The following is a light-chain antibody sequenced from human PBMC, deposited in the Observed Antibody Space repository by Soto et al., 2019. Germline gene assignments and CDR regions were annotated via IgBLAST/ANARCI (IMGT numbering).Light chain of an antibody. CDR1: QSVSSSC. CDR2: GAS. V-gene: IGKV3-20*01. J-gene: IGKJ1*01. CDR3: QQYGSSGT. Sequence: PGERATLSYRASQSVSSSCLAWYRQKPGQAPRLLIYGASSRATGIPDRFSGSGSGTDFTLTISRLEPEDFAVYYCQQYGSSGTFGQGTKVDIK.